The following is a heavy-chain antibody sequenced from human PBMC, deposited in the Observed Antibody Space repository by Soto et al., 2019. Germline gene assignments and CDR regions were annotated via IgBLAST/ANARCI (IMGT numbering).Heavy chain of an antibody. CDR1: GGSISSGGYY. CDR3: ARPRGYCSGGSCYSYNWFDP. Sequence: ASETLSLTCTVSGGSISSGGYYWSWIRQHPGKGLEWIGYIYYSGSTYYNPSLKSRVTISVDTSKNQFSLKLSSVTAADTAVYYCARPRGYCSGGSCYSYNWFDPWGQGTLVTVSS. V-gene: IGHV4-31*03. CDR2: IYYSGST. J-gene: IGHJ5*02. D-gene: IGHD2-15*01.